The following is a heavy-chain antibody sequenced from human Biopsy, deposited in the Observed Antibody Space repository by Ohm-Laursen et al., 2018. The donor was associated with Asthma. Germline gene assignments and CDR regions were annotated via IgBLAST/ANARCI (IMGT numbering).Heavy chain of an antibody. J-gene: IGHJ4*02. Sequence: SVKVSCKISGYSLTDLSMHWVRQAPGQGLEWMGGHDHVEGGTVNARRFQGRVTMTEDTSTDTAYMQLSSLSSDDTAVYYCASDFPKDYVRYNVQFWGQGTLVTVSS. CDR2: HDHVEGGT. CDR3: ASDFPKDYVRYNVQF. D-gene: IGHD4-17*01. V-gene: IGHV1-24*01. CDR1: GYSLTDLS.